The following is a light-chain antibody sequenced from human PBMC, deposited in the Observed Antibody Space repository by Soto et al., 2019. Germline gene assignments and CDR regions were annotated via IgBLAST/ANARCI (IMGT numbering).Light chain of an antibody. J-gene: IGLJ1*01. CDR3: QSYDSSLSGYV. Sequence: QSVLTQPPSVSGGPGQRVTISCTGSSSNIGAGYDVHWYQQLPGTAPKLLISGNSNRPSGVPDRFSGSKSGTSASLAITGLQAEDEADYYCQSYDSSLSGYVFGTGTKLTVL. CDR2: GNS. V-gene: IGLV1-40*01. CDR1: SSNIGAGYD.